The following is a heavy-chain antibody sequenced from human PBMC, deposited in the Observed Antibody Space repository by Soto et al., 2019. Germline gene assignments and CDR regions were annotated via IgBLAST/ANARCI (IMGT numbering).Heavy chain of an antibody. CDR2: TWYDGSNK. Sequence: QVQLVESAGVVVQPGRSLRLSCAASGFTFSNSAMHWVRQAPGKGLEWVAVTWYDGSNKYYADSVKGRFTISRDNSRDTLYLQMNSLGAEDTAVYYCARDLPSYGSGSPTIDYWGQGTLVTVSS. CDR1: GFTFSNSA. D-gene: IGHD3-10*01. CDR3: ARDLPSYGSGSPTIDY. V-gene: IGHV3-33*01. J-gene: IGHJ4*02.